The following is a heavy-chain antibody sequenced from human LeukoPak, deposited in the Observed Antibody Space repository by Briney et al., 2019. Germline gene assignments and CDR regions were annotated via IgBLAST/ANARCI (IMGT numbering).Heavy chain of an antibody. CDR3: AREISGYSDY. Sequence: ASVKVSCKASGYTFTGYYMHWVRQAPGQGLEWMGWINANSGDTKYAQKFQGRVTMTRDTSISTSYMELSRLRSDDTAMYYCAREISGYSDYWGQGTLVTVSS. CDR1: GYTFTGYY. CDR2: INANSGDT. V-gene: IGHV1-2*02. J-gene: IGHJ4*02. D-gene: IGHD3-22*01.